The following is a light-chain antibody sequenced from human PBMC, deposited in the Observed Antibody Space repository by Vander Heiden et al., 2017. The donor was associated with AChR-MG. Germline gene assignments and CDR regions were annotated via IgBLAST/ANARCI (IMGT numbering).Light chain of an antibody. V-gene: IGKV3-11*01. CDR3: QQRSNWPPPT. J-gene: IGKJ4*01. CDR2: DAS. CDR1: QSVSSY. Sequence: EIVLTQSPATLSLSPGERATLSCRASQSVSSYLAWYQQKPGQAPRLLIYDASNRATGIPARFSGSGSGTDFTLTISSLEPEDFAVYYCQQRSNWPPPTFAGGTNVGIK.